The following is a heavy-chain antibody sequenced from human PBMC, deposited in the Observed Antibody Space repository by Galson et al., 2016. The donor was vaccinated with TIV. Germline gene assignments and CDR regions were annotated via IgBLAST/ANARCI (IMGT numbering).Heavy chain of an antibody. CDR2: MSGTGFST. CDR1: GFKFDVSP. D-gene: IGHD2-15*01. CDR3: AKVKMGGGNNMVFDS. V-gene: IGHV3-23*01. Sequence: SLRLSCAASGFKFDVSPMIWIRQAPGMGLEWVSAMSGTGFSTYYADSVKGRFTITRDLSNSTLFLQMNSLRAEDTAIYYCAKVKMGGGNNMVFDSWGQGTLVTVSS. J-gene: IGHJ5*01.